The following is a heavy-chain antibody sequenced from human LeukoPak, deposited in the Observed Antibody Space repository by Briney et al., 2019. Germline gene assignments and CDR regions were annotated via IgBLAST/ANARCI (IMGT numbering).Heavy chain of an antibody. J-gene: IGHJ4*02. V-gene: IGHV4-39*01. CDR2: ISYSEKT. D-gene: IGHD2-8*01. CDR3: ARHGSRIAPTMYY. Sequence: PSETLSLTCSVSGGFITSGNYYWGWIRQPPGMRLEWIVTISYSEKTYYNPSLQSRVSISVDTSKNQFSLKLSSVTAADTAVYYCARHGSRIAPTMYYWGQGILVTVSS. CDR1: GGFITSGNYY.